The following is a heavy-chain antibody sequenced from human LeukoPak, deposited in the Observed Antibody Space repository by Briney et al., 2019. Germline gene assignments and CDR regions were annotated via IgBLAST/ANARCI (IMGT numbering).Heavy chain of an antibody. D-gene: IGHD4-23*01. CDR1: GFTFSSYW. CDR3: ARGRPHGNDY. V-gene: IGHV3-74*01. Sequence: GGSLRLSCAASGFTFSSYWMNWVRQAPGKGLVWVSRIASDGSSTTYADSVKGRFSIFRDNAKNTLYLQMNSLRVEGTAVYYCARGRPHGNDYWGQGTLVTVSS. J-gene: IGHJ4*02. CDR2: IASDGSST.